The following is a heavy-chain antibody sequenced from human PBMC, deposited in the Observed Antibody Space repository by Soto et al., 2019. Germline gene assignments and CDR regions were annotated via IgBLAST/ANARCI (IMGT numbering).Heavy chain of an antibody. D-gene: IGHD6-13*01. CDR2: INAGNGNT. J-gene: IGHJ6*02. Sequence: ASVKVSCKASGYTFTSYAMHWVRQAPGQKLEWMGWINAGNGNTKYSQKFQGRVTITRDTSASTAYMELNSLRAEDTAVYYCARGGEETEQLVRTYYYYGMDVWGQGTTVTVSS. CDR1: GYTFTSYA. CDR3: ARGGEETEQLVRTYYYYGMDV. V-gene: IGHV1-3*01.